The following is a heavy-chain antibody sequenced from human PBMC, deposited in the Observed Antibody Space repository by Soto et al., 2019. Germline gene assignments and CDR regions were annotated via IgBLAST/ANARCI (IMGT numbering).Heavy chain of an antibody. Sequence: EVQLLESGGGLVQPGGSLRLSCAASGFTFSSYAMSWVRQAPGKGLEWVSAISGSGGSTYYADSVKGRFTISRDNSHNALYLQMKSVRAEDKAVDYCERNEVGEIWCGDYYYYYGMDVWRQGKTVTVSS. CDR1: GFTFSSYA. V-gene: IGHV3-23*01. D-gene: IGHD3-16*01. CDR3: ERNEVGEIWCGDYYYYYGMDV. J-gene: IGHJ6*02. CDR2: ISGSGGST.